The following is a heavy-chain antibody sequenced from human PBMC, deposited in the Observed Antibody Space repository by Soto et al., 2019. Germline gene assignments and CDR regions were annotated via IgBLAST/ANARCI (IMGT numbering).Heavy chain of an antibody. CDR2: INSGTGGYT. J-gene: IGHJ4*02. CDR3: SNKGALAWLK. Sequence: GGSLRLSCVASGFTFGTYAMSWVRQAPGKGLEWVSAINSGTGGYTYYAASVKGRFTISRDDSKNTVFLQMNSLRAEDTAVYYCSNKGALAWLKWGQGTLVTVSS. CDR1: GFTFGTYA. D-gene: IGHD6-19*01. V-gene: IGHV3-23*01.